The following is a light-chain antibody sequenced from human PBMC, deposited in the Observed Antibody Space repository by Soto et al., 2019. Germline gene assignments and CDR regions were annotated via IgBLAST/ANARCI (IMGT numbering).Light chain of an antibody. CDR2: GSS. V-gene: IGKV3-20*01. Sequence: EVVLTQSPGTLSLSPGERATLSCRASENVSNNYLAWYQQKPGQAPRLLIFGSSDTAAGIPDRFRGSGSGTDFTLTISRLEPEDFAVYYCQQYGSSPPYTFGQGTKLEIK. CDR1: ENVSNNY. J-gene: IGKJ2*01. CDR3: QQYGSSPPYT.